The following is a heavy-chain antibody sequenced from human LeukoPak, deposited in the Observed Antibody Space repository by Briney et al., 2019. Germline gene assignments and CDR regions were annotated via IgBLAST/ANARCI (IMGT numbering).Heavy chain of an antibody. CDR3: ARGSYGETYY. CDR2: IIPIFGTA. Sequence: SVKVSCKASGGTFSSYAISWVRQAPGQGLEWMGGIIPIFGTANYAQKYQGRVTITADESTSTAYMELRSLRSDDTAVYYCARGSYGETYYWGRGTLVTVSS. V-gene: IGHV1-69*13. CDR1: GGTFSSYA. D-gene: IGHD4-17*01. J-gene: IGHJ4*02.